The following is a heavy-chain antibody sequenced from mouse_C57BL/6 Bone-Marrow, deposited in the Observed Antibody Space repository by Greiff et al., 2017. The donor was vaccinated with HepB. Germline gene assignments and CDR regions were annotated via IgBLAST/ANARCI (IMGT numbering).Heavy chain of an antibody. D-gene: IGHD1-1*01. CDR1: GYAFSSYW. CDR2: IYPGDGDT. J-gene: IGHJ2*01. V-gene: IGHV1-80*01. CDR3: ARRSSITTVVALDY. Sequence: QVQLQQSGAELVKPGASVKISCKASGYAFSSYWMNWVKQRPGKGLEWIGQIYPGDGDTNYNGKVKGKATLTADKTSSTAYMQLSSLTSEDSAVYFCARRSSITTVVALDYWGQGTTLTVSS.